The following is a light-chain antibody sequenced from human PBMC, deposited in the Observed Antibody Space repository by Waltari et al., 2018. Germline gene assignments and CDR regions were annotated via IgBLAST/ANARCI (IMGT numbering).Light chain of an antibody. CDR2: ASS. CDR3: QQAHSLPYT. CDR1: QGISTW. V-gene: IGKV1-12*01. J-gene: IGKJ2*01. Sequence: DIQMTQSPSSVSAFIGDRVTITCRASQGISTWLAWYQQKPGKAPNLLIYASSTLQSGVPSRFAGSGSGTDFTLTINSLQPEDFATYYCQQAHSLPYTFGQGTKLEIK.